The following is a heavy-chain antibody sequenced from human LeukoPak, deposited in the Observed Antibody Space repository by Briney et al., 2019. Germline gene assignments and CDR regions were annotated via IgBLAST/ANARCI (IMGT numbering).Heavy chain of an antibody. J-gene: IGHJ4*02. CDR2: IKEDGTTK. CDR3: ARGPSTVVTTR. CDR1: GFTFSDYW. V-gene: IGHV3-7*01. Sequence: GGSLRLSCAASGFTFSDYWMTWVRQAPGKGLEWVANIKEDGTTKHYVDSVKGRFTISRDNAERSLYLQMNSLRAEDTALYYCARGPSTVVTTRWGQGTLVAVSS. D-gene: IGHD2-21*02.